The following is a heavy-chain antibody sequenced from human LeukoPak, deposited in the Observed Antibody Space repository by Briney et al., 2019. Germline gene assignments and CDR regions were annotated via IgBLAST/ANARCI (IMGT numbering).Heavy chain of an antibody. CDR3: ARAGSMFGVVVFDY. D-gene: IGHD3-3*01. CDR1: GGSISRYY. V-gene: IGHV4-59*07. Sequence: NPSDTLSLTCTLSGGSISRYYWIWIRQPPGEGLEWIGYIYYRGSSDYNRSLKSRVTISVDTSKNQFSLKLSSVTAADTAVYYCARAGSMFGVVVFDYWGQGTLVTVSS. CDR2: IYYRGSS. J-gene: IGHJ4*02.